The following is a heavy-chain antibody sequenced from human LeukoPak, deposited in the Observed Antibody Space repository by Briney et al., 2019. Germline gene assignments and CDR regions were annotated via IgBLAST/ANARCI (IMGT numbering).Heavy chain of an antibody. CDR2: TYTTVSN. D-gene: IGHD5-24*01. Sequence: SETLSFTGTVSGVSISRYYWSWIRQSPGKGLEWIGYTYTTVSNNYNTSLRSQVTISVETSMNQLSLRLSSVTAADTAVYYCARGPFSLSEGRDAYDSWGQGTMVPVSS. CDR1: GVSISRYY. V-gene: IGHV4-4*08. CDR3: ARGPFSLSEGRDAYDS. J-gene: IGHJ3*02.